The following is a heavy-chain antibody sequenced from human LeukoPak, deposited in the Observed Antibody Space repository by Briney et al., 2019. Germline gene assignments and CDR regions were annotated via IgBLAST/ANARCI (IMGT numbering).Heavy chain of an antibody. CDR1: GGSFSGYY. J-gene: IGHJ4*02. CDR3: ARDHSSGSDY. V-gene: IGHV3-11*01. CDR2: ISSSGSTI. D-gene: IGHD6-19*01. Sequence: LSLTCAVYGGSFSGYYWSWIRQAPGKGLEWVSYISSSGSTIYYADSVKGRFTISRDNAKNSLYLQMNSLRAEDTAVYYCARDHSSGSDYWGQGTLVTVSS.